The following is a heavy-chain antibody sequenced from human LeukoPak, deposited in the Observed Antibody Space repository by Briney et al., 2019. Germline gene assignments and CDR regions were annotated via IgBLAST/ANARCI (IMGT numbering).Heavy chain of an antibody. D-gene: IGHD1-26*01. CDR2: INHSGST. Sequence: PSETLSLTCAVYGGSFSGYYWSWIRQPPGKGLEWIGEINHSGSTNYNPSLKSRVTISVDTSKNQFSLKLSSVTAADTAVYYCARDLIVGATYFDYWGQGTLVTVSS. CDR1: GGSFSGYY. J-gene: IGHJ4*02. V-gene: IGHV4-34*01. CDR3: ARDLIVGATYFDY.